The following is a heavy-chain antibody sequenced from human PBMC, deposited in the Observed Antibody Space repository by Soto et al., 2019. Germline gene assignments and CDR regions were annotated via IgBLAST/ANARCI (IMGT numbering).Heavy chain of an antibody. V-gene: IGHV1-69*01. J-gene: IGHJ3*02. Sequence: QVQLVQSGAEVKKPGSSVKVSCKASGGTFSSYAISWVRQAPGQGLDWMGGIIHILGSANYAQKFQDRVTITADESTTTTYMELSSLRSEDAAVYYCASRERVDAFDIWGQGTMVTVSS. CDR3: ASRERVDAFDI. CDR1: GGTFSSYA. CDR2: IIHILGSA. D-gene: IGHD1-26*01.